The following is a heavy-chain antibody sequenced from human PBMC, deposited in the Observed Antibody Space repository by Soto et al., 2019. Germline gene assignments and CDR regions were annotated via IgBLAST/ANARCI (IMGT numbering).Heavy chain of an antibody. CDR3: ASGDIVVVPAATDPRFAFDI. V-gene: IGHV1-69*13. D-gene: IGHD2-2*01. CDR1: GGTFSSYA. J-gene: IGHJ3*02. CDR2: IIPIFGTA. Sequence: SVKVSCKASGGTFSSYAISWVRQAPGQGLEWMGGIIPIFGTANYAQRFQGRVTITADESTSTAYMELSSLRSEDTAVYYCASGDIVVVPAATDPRFAFDIWGPGTMVTVSS.